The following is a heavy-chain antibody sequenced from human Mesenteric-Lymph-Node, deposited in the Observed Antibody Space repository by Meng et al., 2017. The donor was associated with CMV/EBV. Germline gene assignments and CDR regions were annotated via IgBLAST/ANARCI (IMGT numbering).Heavy chain of an antibody. Sequence: GTFNMFSVSWGRQAPGQGLEWMGGLIPIFGTPNYPQKFQGRVTITTDTSTNTVYMELRGLKSEDTATYYCARDRRGRSNWEYYFDFWGQGTLVTVSS. CDR3: ARDRRGRSNWEYYFDF. CDR2: LIPIFGTP. D-gene: IGHD6-13*01. V-gene: IGHV1-69*05. J-gene: IGHJ4*02. CDR1: GTFNMFS.